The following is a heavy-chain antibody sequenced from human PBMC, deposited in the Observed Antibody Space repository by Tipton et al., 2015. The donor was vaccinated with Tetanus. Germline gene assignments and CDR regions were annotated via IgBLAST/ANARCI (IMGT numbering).Heavy chain of an antibody. D-gene: IGHD2-21*01. CDR1: GGSMNSYY. J-gene: IGHJ6*02. CDR3: ARLTGHSMDVVDYYYFGMDV. CDR2: IYYTRST. V-gene: IGHV4-59*01. Sequence: VKPPETLSLICTVSGGSMNSYYWSWIRQPPGKGLEWIGYIYYTRSTNYNPSLKSGVTISLDTSKNQFSLKLTSVSAADTAVYYCARLTGHSMDVVDYYYFGMDVWGQGTKVTVSS.